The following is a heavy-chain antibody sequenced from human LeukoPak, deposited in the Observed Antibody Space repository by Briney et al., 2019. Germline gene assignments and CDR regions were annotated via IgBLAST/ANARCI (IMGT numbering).Heavy chain of an antibody. D-gene: IGHD6-13*01. CDR3: ARDSSAEKGQQLAN. CDR1: GFTFSRFW. V-gene: IGHV3-7*04. Sequence: PGGSLRLSCAASGFTFSRFWMSWVRQAPGKGLEYVANINGGGSEKYYVDSVKGRFTISRDNVRNSLFLQMSSLRVEDTAVYYCARDSSAEKGQQLANWGQGTLVTVST. J-gene: IGHJ4*02. CDR2: INGGGSEK.